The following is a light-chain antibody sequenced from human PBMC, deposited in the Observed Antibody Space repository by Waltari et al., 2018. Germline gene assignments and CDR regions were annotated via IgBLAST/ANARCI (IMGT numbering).Light chain of an antibody. V-gene: IGLV3-1*01. J-gene: IGLJ2*01. CDR1: KLEDKY. CDR2: QDN. CDR3: QAWDRNTYVV. Sequence: SYELTQPPSVSVSPGQTASITSSADKLEDKYATWYQQKPGQSPVLVIYQDNRRPSGIPERFSGSTSGNTATLTISGTQALDEADYYCQAWDRNTYVVFGGGTKLTVL.